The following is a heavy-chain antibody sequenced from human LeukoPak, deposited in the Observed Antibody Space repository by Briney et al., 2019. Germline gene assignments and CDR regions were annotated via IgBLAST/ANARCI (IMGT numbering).Heavy chain of an antibody. CDR2: ISAYNGNT. CDR1: GYTFTSYG. CDR3: ARGRRFLTIYYYYMDV. V-gene: IGHV1-18*01. Sequence: ASVKVSCKASGYTFTSYGISWVRQAPGQGLEWMGWISAYNGNTNYAQKLQGRVTMTTDTSTSTAYMELRSLRSEDTAVYYCARGRRFLTIYYYYMDVWGKGTTVTVSS. J-gene: IGHJ6*03. D-gene: IGHD3-3*01.